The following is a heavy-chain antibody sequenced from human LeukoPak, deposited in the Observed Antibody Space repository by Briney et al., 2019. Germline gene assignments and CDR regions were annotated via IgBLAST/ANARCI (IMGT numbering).Heavy chain of an antibody. CDR3: ARHVAGLEPLDAFDI. D-gene: IGHD3-3*01. Sequence: KVSCKASGYTFTAYVMHWVRQMPGKGLEWMGIIYPGDSDTRYSPSFQGRVIISADKSISTAYLQWSSLKASDTAMYYCARHVAGLEPLDAFDIWGQGTMVTVSS. J-gene: IGHJ3*02. V-gene: IGHV5-51*01. CDR1: GYTFTAYV. CDR2: IYPGDSDT.